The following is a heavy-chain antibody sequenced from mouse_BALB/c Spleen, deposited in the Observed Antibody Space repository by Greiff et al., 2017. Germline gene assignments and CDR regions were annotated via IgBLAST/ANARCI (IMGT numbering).Heavy chain of an antibody. V-gene: IGHV1-80*01. J-gene: IGHJ3*01. D-gene: IGHD3-3*01. Sequence: QVQLKESGAELVRPGSSVKISCKASGYAFSSYWMNWVKQRPGQGLEWIGRIYPGDGDTNYNGKFKGKATLTADKSSSTAYMQLSSLTSEDSAVYFCARWAGDPFAYWGQGTLVTVSA. CDR1: GYAFSSYW. CDR3: ARWAGDPFAY. CDR2: IYPGDGDT.